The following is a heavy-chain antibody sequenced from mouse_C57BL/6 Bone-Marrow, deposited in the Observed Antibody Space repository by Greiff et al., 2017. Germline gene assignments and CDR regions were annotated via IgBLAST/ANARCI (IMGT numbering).Heavy chain of an antibody. CDR1: GFTFSSHA. CDR2: ISSGGDYI. V-gene: IGHV5-9-1*02. D-gene: IGHD1-1*01. CDR3: TRPYGSSFFDY. Sequence: EVKLVGSGEGLVKPGGSLKLSCAASGFTFSSHAMSWVRQTPEKRLEWVAYISSGGDYIYYADTVKGRFTISRDNARNTLYLQMSSLKSEDTAMYYCTRPYGSSFFDYWGQGTTLTVSS. J-gene: IGHJ2*01.